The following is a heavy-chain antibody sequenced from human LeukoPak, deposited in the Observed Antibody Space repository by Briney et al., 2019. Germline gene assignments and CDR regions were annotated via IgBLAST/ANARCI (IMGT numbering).Heavy chain of an antibody. CDR1: GGSISSYY. V-gene: IGHV4-59*12. J-gene: IGHJ6*03. CDR2: IYYSGST. Sequence: SETLSLTRTVSGGSISSYYWSWIRQPPGKGLEWIGYIYYSGSTNYNPSLKSRVTISVDTSKNQFSLKLSSVTAADTAVYYCARVTRLNYMDVWGKGTTVTVSS. CDR3: ARVTRLNYMDV.